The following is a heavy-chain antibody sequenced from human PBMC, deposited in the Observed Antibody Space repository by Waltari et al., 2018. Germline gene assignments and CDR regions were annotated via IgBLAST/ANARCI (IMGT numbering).Heavy chain of an antibody. D-gene: IGHD6-6*01. CDR3: VRDRTTVAARPGDY. CDR2: VNPDTGNA. Sequence: QVVLVQSGAEGKKPGASVTVPCKASGYIFINYSLHGVRQAPGQGPEWMGWVNPDTGNANYAHKFRGRVTMTWDTSSNTAFMDLSDLKSDDTAVYYCVRDRTTVAARPGDYWGQGTLVTVSS. J-gene: IGHJ4*02. V-gene: IGHV1-2*07. CDR1: GYIFINYS.